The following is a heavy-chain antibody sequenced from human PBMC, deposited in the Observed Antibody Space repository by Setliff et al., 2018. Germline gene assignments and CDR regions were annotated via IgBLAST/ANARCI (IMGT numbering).Heavy chain of an antibody. CDR2: ISYSGTP. CDR1: DDSFTSSRYY. CDR3: VRPGGTTVVARHFDY. V-gene: IGHV4-39*01. J-gene: IGHJ4*01. D-gene: IGHD2-15*01. Sequence: SETLSLTCTVSDDSFTSSRYYWGWIRQAPGSGLGWIGSISYSGTPYYNASVESRVTISIDTSRNQFSLELRSVTVADTATYYCVRPGGTTVVARHFDYWGSGILVTVPQ.